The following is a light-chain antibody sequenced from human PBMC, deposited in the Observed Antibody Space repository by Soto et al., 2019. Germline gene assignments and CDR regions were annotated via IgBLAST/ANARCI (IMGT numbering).Light chain of an antibody. Sequence: SLSASVGDRVTITCQASQDINKNLIWYQQKPGKAPKLLIYDASDLETGVPSRFSGSGSGAGFTFTISCLQPEDFAPYYCQQYASVPLTVGEGTLLEIK. CDR3: QQYASVPLT. CDR2: DAS. J-gene: IGKJ5*01. CDR1: QDINKN. V-gene: IGKV1-33*01.